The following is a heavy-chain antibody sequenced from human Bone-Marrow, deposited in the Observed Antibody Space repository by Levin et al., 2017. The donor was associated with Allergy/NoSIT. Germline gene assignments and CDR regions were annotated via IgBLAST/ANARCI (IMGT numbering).Heavy chain of an antibody. CDR2: NYYSGTT. CDR3: ARGADWNDEGYYFDY. D-gene: IGHD1-1*01. J-gene: IGHJ4*02. V-gene: IGHV4-31*03. Sequence: SQTLSLTCSVSGHSISSGGYYWSWIRQLPGKGLEWIGYNYYSGTTYHNLSLKSRASISFDVSMNQFSLKLTSVTAADTALYFCARGADWNDEGYYFDYWGQGILVTVSS. CDR1: GHSISSGGYY.